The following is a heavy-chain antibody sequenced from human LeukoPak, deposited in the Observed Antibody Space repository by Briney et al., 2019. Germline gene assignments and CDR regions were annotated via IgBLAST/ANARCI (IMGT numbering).Heavy chain of an antibody. J-gene: IGHJ4*02. CDR1: GFTFNSYG. CDR2: ISYDGSNK. CDR3: AKDRIQLWFGYFDY. V-gene: IGHV3-30*18. Sequence: GGSLRLSCAASGFTFNSYGMHWVRQAPGKGLEWVVVISYDGSNKYYADSVKGRFTISRDNSKNTLYLQMNSLRAEDTAVYHCAKDRIQLWFGYFDYWGQGTLVTVSS. D-gene: IGHD5-18*01.